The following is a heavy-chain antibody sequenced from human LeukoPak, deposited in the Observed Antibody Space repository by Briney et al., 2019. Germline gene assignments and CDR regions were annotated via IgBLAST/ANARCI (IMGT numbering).Heavy chain of an antibody. J-gene: IGHJ4*02. V-gene: IGHV3-23*01. CDR2: ISGSGGST. Sequence: QTGGSLRLSCAASGFTISGNYMNWVRQAPGKGLEWVSAISGSGGSTYYADSVKGRFTISRDNSKNTLYLQMNSLRAEDTAVYYCAKDPPHTYYYDSSGYHYWGQGTLVTVSS. D-gene: IGHD3-22*01. CDR1: GFTISGNY. CDR3: AKDPPHTYYYDSSGYHY.